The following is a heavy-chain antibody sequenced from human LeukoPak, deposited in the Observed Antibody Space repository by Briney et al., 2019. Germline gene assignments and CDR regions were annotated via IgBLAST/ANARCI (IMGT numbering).Heavy chain of an antibody. V-gene: IGHV3-11*06. CDR3: ARWYWNSFDY. Sequence: GGSLRLSCAASGFTFSDYYMSWIRQAPGKGLEWVSYISSSSTYTNYADSVKGRSTISRDNAKNSLFLQMNSLRAEDTAVYYCARWYWNSFDYWGQGTLVTVSS. D-gene: IGHD1-1*01. J-gene: IGHJ4*02. CDR1: GFTFSDYY. CDR2: ISSSSTYT.